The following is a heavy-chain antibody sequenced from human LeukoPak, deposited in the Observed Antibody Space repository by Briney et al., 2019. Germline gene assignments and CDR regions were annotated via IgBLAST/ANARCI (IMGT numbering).Heavy chain of an antibody. CDR3: ARDVWDY. Sequence: GGSLRLSCAASGFTFSSYAMHWVRQAPGKGLEWVAVISYDGRNKYYADPVKGRFTISRDNSKNTLYLQMNSLRAEDTAVYYCARDVWDYWGQGTLVTVSS. CDR1: GFTFSSYA. D-gene: IGHD3-16*01. V-gene: IGHV3-30*04. J-gene: IGHJ4*02. CDR2: ISYDGRNK.